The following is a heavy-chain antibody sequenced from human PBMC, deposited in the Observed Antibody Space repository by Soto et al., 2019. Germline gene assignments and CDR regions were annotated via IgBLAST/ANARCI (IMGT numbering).Heavy chain of an antibody. V-gene: IGHV3-30-3*01. Sequence: QVQLVESGGGIVQPGRSLRLSCAASGFIFSSYTMHWVRQAPGKGLEWVAVISYDGSSKYYADSVKGRFTISRDNSKNMLYLQMNSLSAEDTAVYYCSRADPTVTLSVFDPWGQGTLVTVSS. CDR1: GFIFSSYT. D-gene: IGHD4-17*01. CDR2: ISYDGSSK. CDR3: SRADPTVTLSVFDP. J-gene: IGHJ5*02.